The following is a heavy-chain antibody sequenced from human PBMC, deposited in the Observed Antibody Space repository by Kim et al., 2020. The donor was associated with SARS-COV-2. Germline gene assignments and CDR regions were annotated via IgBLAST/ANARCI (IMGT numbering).Heavy chain of an antibody. CDR3: ARGGITIFGVVIDYYYGMDV. D-gene: IGHD3-3*01. CDR1: GYTFTSYG. J-gene: IGHJ6*02. Sequence: ASVKVSCKASGYTFTSYGISWVRQAPGQGLEWMGWISAYNGNTNYAQKLQGRVTMTTDTSTSTAYMELRSLRSDDTAVYYCARGGITIFGVVIDYYYGMDVWGQGTTVTVSS. CDR2: ISAYNGNT. V-gene: IGHV1-18*04.